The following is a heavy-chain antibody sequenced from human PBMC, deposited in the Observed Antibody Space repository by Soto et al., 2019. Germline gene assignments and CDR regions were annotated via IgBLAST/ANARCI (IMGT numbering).Heavy chain of an antibody. Sequence: GGSLRLSCAASGFTFSSYAMSWVRQAPGKGLEWVSAISGSGGSKYYADSVKGRFTISRDNSKNTLYLQMNSLRAEDTAVYYCAKDGPAKGVRGVNMDVWGQGTTVTVSS. J-gene: IGHJ6*02. D-gene: IGHD3-10*01. CDR2: ISGSGGSK. CDR1: GFTFSSYA. CDR3: AKDGPAKGVRGVNMDV. V-gene: IGHV3-23*01.